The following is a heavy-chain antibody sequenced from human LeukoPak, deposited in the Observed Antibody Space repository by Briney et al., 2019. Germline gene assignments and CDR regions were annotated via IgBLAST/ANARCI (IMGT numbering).Heavy chain of an antibody. CDR2: INPKTGDT. Sequence: ASVKVSCKASGYTFTSYGISWVRQAPGLGLEWMGWINPKTGDTNYAQKFQGRVTMTRDTSISTVYMELNSLTSDDTAVYYCARDRGYSGYWFTYWGQGTLVTVSS. CDR1: GYTFTSYG. D-gene: IGHD5-12*01. CDR3: ARDRGYSGYWFTY. J-gene: IGHJ4*02. V-gene: IGHV1-2*02.